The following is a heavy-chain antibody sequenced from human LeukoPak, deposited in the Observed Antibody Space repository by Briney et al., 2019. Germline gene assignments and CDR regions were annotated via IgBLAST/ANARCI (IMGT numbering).Heavy chain of an antibody. J-gene: IGHJ4*02. D-gene: IGHD3-22*01. CDR2: INHSGRT. V-gene: IGHV4-34*01. CDR1: GGSFSGYY. Sequence: PSETLSLTCAVYGGSFSGYYWSWIRQPPGKGLEWIGEINHSGRTTYNSSLKSRVTISVYTSKNQFSLKLSSVTAADTAVYYCARGSSGNYYDSSGYYYEDYWGQGTLVTVSS. CDR3: ARGSSGNYYDSSGYYYEDY.